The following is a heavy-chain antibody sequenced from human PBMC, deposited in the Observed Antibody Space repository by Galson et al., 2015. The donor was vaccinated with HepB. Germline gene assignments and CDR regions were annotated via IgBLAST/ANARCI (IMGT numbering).Heavy chain of an antibody. J-gene: IGHJ3*02. CDR2: ISNDENDK. CDR1: GRMFITYD. Sequence: SLRLSCAASGRMFITYDMHWVRQRPGRGLEWVAMISNDENDKNFADSVTGRFTISRDNSATTLYLHMSGLTAEDTAVYSCVADGQDVVDAFDIWGQGTLVTVSS. D-gene: IGHD2-15*01. CDR3: VADGQDVVDAFDI. V-gene: IGHV3-30*03.